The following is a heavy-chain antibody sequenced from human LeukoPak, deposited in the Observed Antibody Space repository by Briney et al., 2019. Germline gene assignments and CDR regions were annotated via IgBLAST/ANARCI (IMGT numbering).Heavy chain of an antibody. Sequence: PSQTLSLTCAVSGGSISSGGYSWSWIWQPPGKGLEWIGYIYHSGSTYYNPSFKSRVTISVDRSKNQFSLKLSSVTAADTAVYYCASLSPMVRGPQSRYFDLWGRGTLVTVSS. CDR2: IYHSGST. CDR3: ASLSPMVRGPQSRYFDL. CDR1: GGSISSGGYS. D-gene: IGHD3-10*01. V-gene: IGHV4-30-2*01. J-gene: IGHJ2*01.